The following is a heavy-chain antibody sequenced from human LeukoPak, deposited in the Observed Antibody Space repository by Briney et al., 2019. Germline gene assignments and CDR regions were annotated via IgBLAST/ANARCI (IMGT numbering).Heavy chain of an antibody. D-gene: IGHD6-13*01. CDR2: ISGSGGST. V-gene: IGHV3-23*01. Sequence: GGSLRLSCAASGFTFSSYAMSWVRQAPGKGLEWVSAISGSGGSTYYSDTVKGRFTISRDNSKNTLYLQMNSLRAEDTAVYYCAKYKQLAFFDYWGQGTLVTVSS. CDR1: GFTFSSYA. J-gene: IGHJ4*02. CDR3: AKYKQLAFFDY.